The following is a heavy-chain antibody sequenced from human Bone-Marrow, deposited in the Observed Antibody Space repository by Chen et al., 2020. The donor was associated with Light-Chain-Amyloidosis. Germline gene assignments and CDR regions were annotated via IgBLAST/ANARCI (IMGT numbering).Heavy chain of an antibody. CDR3: ARAYYYDSSGYSNFDY. CDR1: GFTFSSYG. CDR2: IWYDASNN. D-gene: IGHD3-22*01. V-gene: IGHV3-33*01. Sequence: VQLVGSGGGVVQPGRSLRLSCAASGFTFSSYGMHWVRQAQGKGLEWVAVIWYDASNNYYADSVEGRFTISRDNSKNTLYLQMTSLRAEDTAVYYCARAYYYDSSGYSNFDYWGQGTLVTVSS. J-gene: IGHJ4*02.